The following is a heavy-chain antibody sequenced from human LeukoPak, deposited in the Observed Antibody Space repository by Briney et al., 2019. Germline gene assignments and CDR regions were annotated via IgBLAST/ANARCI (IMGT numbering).Heavy chain of an antibody. CDR3: VKGPIQLWGGIYGTYV. CDR2: ISNDGNNK. D-gene: IGHD5-18*01. Sequence: GGSLRLSCAVSRFTFSSYGMHWARQAPGKGLEWVAAISNDGNNKYYADSVKGRFTISRDNSKNTLNLQMNSLRAEDTAVYYCVKGPIQLWGGIYGTYVWGQGTTVTVSS. V-gene: IGHV3-30*18. J-gene: IGHJ6*02. CDR1: RFTFSSYG.